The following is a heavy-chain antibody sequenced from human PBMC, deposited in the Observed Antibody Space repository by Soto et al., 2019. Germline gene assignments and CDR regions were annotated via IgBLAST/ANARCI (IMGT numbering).Heavy chain of an antibody. CDR2: IIPILGIA. V-gene: IGHV1-69*02. Sequence: GASVKVSCKASGGTFSSYTISWVRQAPGQGLEWMGRIIPILGIANYAQKFQGRVTITADKSTSTAYMELSSLRSEDTAVYYCARAYCSSTICYSLGSNWFDPWGQGTLVTVSS. CDR3: ARAYCSSTICYSLGSNWFDP. D-gene: IGHD2-2*01. J-gene: IGHJ5*02. CDR1: GGTFSSYT.